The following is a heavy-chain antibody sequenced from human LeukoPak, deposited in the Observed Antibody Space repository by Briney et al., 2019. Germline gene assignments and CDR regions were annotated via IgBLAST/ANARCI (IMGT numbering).Heavy chain of an antibody. V-gene: IGHV1-18*01. J-gene: IGHJ4*02. CDR1: GGTFSSYA. D-gene: IGHD4-17*01. Sequence: ASVKVSCKASGGTFSSYAISWVRQAPGQGLEWMGWINPNSGGINYAQKFQGRVTMTTDTSTSTAYMELRSLRSDDTAVYYCAREPYGDYLDYWGQGTLVTVSS. CDR3: AREPYGDYLDY. CDR2: INPNSGGI.